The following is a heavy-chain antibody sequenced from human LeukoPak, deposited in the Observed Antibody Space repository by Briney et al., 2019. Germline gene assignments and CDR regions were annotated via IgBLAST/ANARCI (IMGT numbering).Heavy chain of an antibody. CDR3: ARDSYDFWSGYSKGYN. J-gene: IGHJ6*04. D-gene: IGHD3-3*01. Sequence: PGGSLRLSCAASGFTFSSCSMNWVRQAPGKGLEWVSSISSSNSYIYYADSVKGRFTISRDNAKNSLYLQMNSLRAEDTAVYYCARDSYDFWSGYSKGYNWGNGTTVTVSS. CDR1: GFTFSSCS. V-gene: IGHV3-21*01. CDR2: ISSSNSYI.